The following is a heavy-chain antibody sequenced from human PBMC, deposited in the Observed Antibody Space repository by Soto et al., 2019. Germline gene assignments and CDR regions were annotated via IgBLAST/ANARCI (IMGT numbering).Heavy chain of an antibody. J-gene: IGHJ6*02. CDR3: AKDSIRGSNYYYYYGMDV. CDR1: GFTFSSYG. Sequence: QVQLVESGGGVVQPGRSLRLSCAASGFTFSSYGMHWVRQAPGKGLEWVAVISYDGSNKYYADSVKGRFTISRDNSKNTLYLQMNSLRAEDTAVYYCAKDSIRGSNYYYYYGMDVWGQGTTVTVSS. V-gene: IGHV3-30*18. D-gene: IGHD3-10*01. CDR2: ISYDGSNK.